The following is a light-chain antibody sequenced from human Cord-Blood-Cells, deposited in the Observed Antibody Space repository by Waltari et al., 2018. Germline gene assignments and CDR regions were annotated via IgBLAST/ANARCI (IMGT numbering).Light chain of an antibody. CDR1: QSVLYSSNNTHY. CDR2: WAS. CDR3: QQYYSTPFT. J-gene: IGKJ3*01. V-gene: IGKV4-1*01. Sequence: DIVMTQSLYSLALSLGEWATIHCKSSQSVLYSSNNTHYLAWYQQKPGQPSKLLMYWASTRESGVPDRFSGSGSGTDFTLTISSLQAEDGAVYYCQQYYSTPFTFGPGTKVDIK.